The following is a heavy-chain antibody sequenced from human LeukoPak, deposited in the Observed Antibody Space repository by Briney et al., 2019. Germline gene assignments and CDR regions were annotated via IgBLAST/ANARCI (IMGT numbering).Heavy chain of an antibody. D-gene: IGHD1-1*01. V-gene: IGHV3-48*01. CDR2: IGIDSGNT. CDR1: GFPFIEYS. CDR3: ARDHNYAFDN. J-gene: IGHJ4*02. Sequence: GGSLRLSCAASGFPFIEYSMNWVRQAPGKGLEWISYIGIDSGNTKYADSVRGRFTISTDKAKNSLYLQMNSLRVEDTAVYYCARDHNYAFDNWGQGTLVSVAS.